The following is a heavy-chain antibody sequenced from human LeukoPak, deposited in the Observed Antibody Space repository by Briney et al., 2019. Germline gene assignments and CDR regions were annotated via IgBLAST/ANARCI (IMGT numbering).Heavy chain of an antibody. CDR3: ARTGCSGGSCYRYYYYGMDV. V-gene: IGHV4-59*01. CDR2: IYYSGST. Sequence: SETLSLTCTVSGGSISSYYWSWIRRPPGKGLEWIGYIYYSGSTNYNPSLKSRVTISVDTSKNQFSLKLSSVTAADTAVYYCARTGCSGGSCYRYYYYGMDVWGQGTTVTVSS. D-gene: IGHD2-15*01. CDR1: GGSISSYY. J-gene: IGHJ6*02.